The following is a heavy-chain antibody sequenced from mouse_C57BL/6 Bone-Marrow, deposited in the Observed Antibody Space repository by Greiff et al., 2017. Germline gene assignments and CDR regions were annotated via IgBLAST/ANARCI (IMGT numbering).Heavy chain of an antibody. J-gene: IGHJ4*01. V-gene: IGHV5-2*01. CDR2: INSDGGST. CDR1: ECEFPSHD. D-gene: IGHD2-2*01. CDR3: ARHGYDGDYAMDY. Sequence: EVKLMESGGGLVQPGESLKLSCESNECEFPSHDMSWVRKTPEKRLELVAAINSDGGSTYYPDTMERRFIISRDNTKKTLYLQMSILRSEDTALYYCARHGYDGDYAMDYWGQGTSVTVSS.